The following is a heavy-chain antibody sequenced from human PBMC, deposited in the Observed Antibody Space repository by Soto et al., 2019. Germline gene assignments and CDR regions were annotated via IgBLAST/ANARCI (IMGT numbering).Heavy chain of an antibody. CDR1: GFTFSSYA. Sequence: GGSLRLSCAASGFTFSSYAMSWVRQAPGKGLEWVLAISGSGGSTYYADSVKGRFTISRDNSKNTLYLQMNSLRAEDTAVYYCATYCTNGVCSIYYYYYMDVWGKGTTVTVSS. CDR3: ATYCTNGVCSIYYYYYMDV. J-gene: IGHJ6*03. V-gene: IGHV3-23*01. CDR2: ISGSGGST. D-gene: IGHD2-8*01.